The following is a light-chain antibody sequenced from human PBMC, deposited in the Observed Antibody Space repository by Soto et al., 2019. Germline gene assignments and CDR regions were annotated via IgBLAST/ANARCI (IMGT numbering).Light chain of an antibody. J-gene: IGKJ1*01. CDR1: QSVSSN. V-gene: IGKV3-15*01. CDR2: AAS. Sequence: EIVMTQSPATLSVSLGERATLSCRASQSVSSNLVWYHQKPGQSPRLLIYAASTRATGIPARFSGSGSGTDFTLTISSLQSEDFAIYYCQQYNKWPRTFGQGTKVDVK. CDR3: QQYNKWPRT.